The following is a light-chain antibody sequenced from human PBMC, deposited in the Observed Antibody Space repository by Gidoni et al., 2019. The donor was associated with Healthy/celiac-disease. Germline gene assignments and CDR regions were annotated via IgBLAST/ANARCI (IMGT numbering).Light chain of an antibody. Sequence: DIVLTQSPATLSLSPGERASPPCRPSQSVSSYLAWYQQKPGQAPRLLIYDASNRATGIPARFSGSGSGTDFTLTISSLEPEDFAVYYCQQRSNWPLTFGGGTKVEIK. CDR1: QSVSSY. CDR3: QQRSNWPLT. J-gene: IGKJ4*01. CDR2: DAS. V-gene: IGKV3-11*01.